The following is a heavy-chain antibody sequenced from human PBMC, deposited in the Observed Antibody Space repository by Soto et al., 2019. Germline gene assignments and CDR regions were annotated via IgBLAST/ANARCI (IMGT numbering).Heavy chain of an antibody. D-gene: IGHD2-15*01. CDR1: GFTFSSYA. CDR2: ISGSGGST. Sequence: GGSLRLSCAASGFTFSSYAMSWVRQAPGKGLEWVSAISGSGGSTYYADSVKGRFTISRDNSKNTLYLQMNSLRAEDTAVYYCAKDMGVLGIVVVVAVSLPDGAFDIWGQGTMVTVSS. CDR3: AKDMGVLGIVVVVAVSLPDGAFDI. J-gene: IGHJ3*02. V-gene: IGHV3-23*01.